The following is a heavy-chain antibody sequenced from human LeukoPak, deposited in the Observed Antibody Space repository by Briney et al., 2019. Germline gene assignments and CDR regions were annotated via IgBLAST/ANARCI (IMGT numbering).Heavy chain of an antibody. J-gene: IGHJ6*02. CDR2: IYSGGST. CDR1: GFTVSSNY. Sequence: PGRSLRLSCAASGFTVSSNYMSWVRQAPGKGLEWVSVIYSGGSTYYADSVKGRFTISRDNSKNTLYLQMNGLRAEDTAVYYCARDGAEYYYDSSGYIGPNRPPYYYYGMDVWGQGTTVTVSS. D-gene: IGHD3-22*01. V-gene: IGHV3-53*01. CDR3: ARDGAEYYYDSSGYIGPNRPPYYYYGMDV.